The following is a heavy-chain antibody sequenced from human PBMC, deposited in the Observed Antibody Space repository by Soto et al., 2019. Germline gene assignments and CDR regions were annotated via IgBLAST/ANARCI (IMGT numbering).Heavy chain of an antibody. CDR2: AYHNGLT. V-gene: IGHV4-4*02. J-gene: IGHJ5*02. Sequence: XETLALPLAVSGDSVTSNVWGSWVRQPPGNGLEWIVEAYHNGLTYYNPSLKSRVTMAVDTSKNGFSLKLSSVTAADTAVYYCARASRGYSRPKWFDTWGQGTLVTVSS. CDR3: ARASRGYSRPKWFDT. D-gene: IGHD3-10*01. CDR1: GDSVTSNVW.